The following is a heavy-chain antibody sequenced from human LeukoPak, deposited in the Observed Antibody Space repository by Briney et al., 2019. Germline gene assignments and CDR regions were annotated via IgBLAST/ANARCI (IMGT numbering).Heavy chain of an antibody. J-gene: IGHJ4*02. Sequence: GGSLRLSCAASGFTFNTYAMSWVRQAPGKGLEWVAIISYDGSNKYYADSVKGRFTISRDNSKNTLYLQMNSLRAEDTAVYYCAKNRADSSSWHFDYWGQGTLVTVSS. CDR1: GFTFNTYA. CDR3: AKNRADSSSWHFDY. D-gene: IGHD6-13*01. V-gene: IGHV3-30*18. CDR2: ISYDGSNK.